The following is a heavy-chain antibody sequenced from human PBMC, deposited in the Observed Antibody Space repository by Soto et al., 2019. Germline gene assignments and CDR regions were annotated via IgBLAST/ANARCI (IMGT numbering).Heavy chain of an antibody. V-gene: IGHV1-2*02. CDR1: GYTFTGYY. D-gene: IGHD6-6*01. Sequence: ASVKVSCKASGYTFTGYYMHWVRQAPGQGLGWMGWINPNSGGTNYAQKFQGRVTMTRDTSISTAYMELSRLRSDDTAVYYCARVIAARQGFDPWGQGTLVTVSS. CDR2: INPNSGGT. CDR3: ARVIAARQGFDP. J-gene: IGHJ5*02.